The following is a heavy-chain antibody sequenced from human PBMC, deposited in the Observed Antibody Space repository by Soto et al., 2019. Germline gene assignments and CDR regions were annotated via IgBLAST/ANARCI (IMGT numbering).Heavy chain of an antibody. Sequence: SETLSLTCTVSGGSISHYHWSWIRQPPGKGLEWIGNIYNKGSTNYNPSLQSRVTISVDTSKNQFSLKLSSVTAADTAVYYCVRIVTDVVVAADWYFDLWGRGTLVTVSS. CDR3: VRIVTDVVVAADWYFDL. J-gene: IGHJ2*01. CDR2: IYNKGST. V-gene: IGHV4-59*01. D-gene: IGHD2-15*01. CDR1: GGSISHYH.